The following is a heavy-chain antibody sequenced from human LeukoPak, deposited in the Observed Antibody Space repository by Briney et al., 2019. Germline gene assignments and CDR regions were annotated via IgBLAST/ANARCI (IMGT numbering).Heavy chain of an antibody. J-gene: IGHJ4*02. CDR1: GFTFSTYA. Sequence: SGGSLRVSCAASGFTFSTYAMTWVRQAPGKGLEWVSSITHGGDSTYYANSVKGRFTISRDNSKNTLSLQMNSLRAEDTAFYYCARGRIHSSGWDFDSWGQGTLVTVSS. V-gene: IGHV3-23*01. CDR2: ITHGGDST. CDR3: ARGRIHSSGWDFDS. D-gene: IGHD6-19*01.